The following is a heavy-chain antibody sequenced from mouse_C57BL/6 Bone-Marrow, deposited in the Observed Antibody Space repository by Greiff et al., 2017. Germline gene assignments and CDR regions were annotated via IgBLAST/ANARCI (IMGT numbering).Heavy chain of an antibody. CDR3: AIWLRRPWFAY. V-gene: IGHV1-19*01. J-gene: IGHJ3*01. D-gene: IGHD2-2*01. CDR2: INPYNGGT. Sequence: EVQLVESGPVLVKPGASVKMSCKASGYTFTDYYMNWVKQSHGKSLEWIGVINPYNGGTSYNQKFKGKATLTVDKSSSTAYMELNSLTSEDSAVYYCAIWLRRPWFAYWGQGTLVTVSA. CDR1: GYTFTDYY.